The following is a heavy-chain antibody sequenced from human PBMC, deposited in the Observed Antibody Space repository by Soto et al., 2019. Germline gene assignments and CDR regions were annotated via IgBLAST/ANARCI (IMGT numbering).Heavy chain of an antibody. V-gene: IGHV1-18*01. CDR1: GYIFPNYN. CDR3: ARGADGDY. D-gene: IGHD6-25*01. CDR2: ISTYNGNT. J-gene: IGHJ4*02. Sequence: QVQMLQSGVEVKKPGASLKVSCKASGYIFPNYNITWVRQSPGQGLEWMGWISTYNGNTNYAQKLQDTVTMTTDTSTNTAYMELRSLRSDDTAVYYCARGADGDYWGQGTLVIVSS.